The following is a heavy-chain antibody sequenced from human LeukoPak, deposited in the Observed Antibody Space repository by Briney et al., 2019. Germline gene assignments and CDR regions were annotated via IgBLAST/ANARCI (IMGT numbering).Heavy chain of an antibody. CDR3: ASMVRGVNDFDY. D-gene: IGHD3-10*01. V-gene: IGHV1-3*01. CDR1: GYTSTSYA. J-gene: IGHJ4*02. CDR2: INAGNGNT. Sequence: ASVKVSCKASGYTSTSYAMHWVRQAPGQRLEWMGWINAGNGNTKYSQKFQGRVTITRDTSASTAYMELSSLRSEDTAVYYCASMVRGVNDFDYWGQGTLVTVSS.